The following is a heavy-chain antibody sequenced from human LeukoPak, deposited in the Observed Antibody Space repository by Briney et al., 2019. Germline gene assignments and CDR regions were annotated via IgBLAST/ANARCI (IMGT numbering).Heavy chain of an antibody. CDR3: ARVDYYDSSGYSPDSSYYFDY. D-gene: IGHD3-22*01. J-gene: IGHJ4*02. CDR1: GFTVSSNY. V-gene: IGHV3-53*01. Sequence: GGSLRLSCAASGFTVSSNYMSWVRQAPGKGLEWVSVIYSGGSTYYADSVKGRFTTSRDNSKNTLYLQMNSLRAEDTAVYYCARVDYYDSSGYSPDSSYYFDYWGQGTLVTVSS. CDR2: IYSGGST.